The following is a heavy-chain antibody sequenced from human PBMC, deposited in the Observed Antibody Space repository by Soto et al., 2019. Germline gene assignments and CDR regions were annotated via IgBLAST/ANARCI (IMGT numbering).Heavy chain of an antibody. CDR1: GYTVAEVA. D-gene: IGHD3-3*01. V-gene: IGHV1-24*01. CDR2: FAPEDREP. CDR3: ASQPTYFDFWSDYPPWFDP. J-gene: IGHJ5*02. Sequence: GASVKVSWKVSGYTVAEVARHWGRQANGKGRDWMGGFAPEDREPIYAQKFQGRVTMTQDTSTDTAYMEMSSLTSEDTAVYYCASQPTYFDFWSDYPPWFDPWGQGTLVTVSS.